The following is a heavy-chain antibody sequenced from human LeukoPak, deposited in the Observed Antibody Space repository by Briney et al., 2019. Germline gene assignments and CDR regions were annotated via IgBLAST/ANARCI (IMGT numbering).Heavy chain of an antibody. CDR2: IYYDGST. J-gene: IGHJ6*03. Sequence: TPSETLSLTCTVSGGSISSYYWGWIRQPPGKGLEWIGYIYYDGSTNYNPSLKSRVTISLDMSKNQFSLKLTSVTAAETAVYYCAREGRYRYGYNEYHLYMDIWGKGTTVTVSS. CDR1: GGSISSYY. D-gene: IGHD5-18*01. V-gene: IGHV4-59*12. CDR3: AREGRYRYGYNEYHLYMDI.